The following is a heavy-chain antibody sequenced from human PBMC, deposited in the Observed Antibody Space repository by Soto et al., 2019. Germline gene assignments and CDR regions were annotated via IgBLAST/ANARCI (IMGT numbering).Heavy chain of an antibody. CDR2: ISWNSGSI. CDR3: AKDRYCSGGSCYRYMDV. J-gene: IGHJ6*03. V-gene: IGHV3-9*01. CDR1: GFTFDDYA. Sequence: PGGSLRLSCAASGFTFDDYAMHWVRQAPGKGLEWVSGISWNSGSIGYADSVKGRFTISRDNAKNSLYLQMNSLRAEDTALYYCAKDRYCSGGSCYRYMDVWGQGTTVTVSS. D-gene: IGHD2-15*01.